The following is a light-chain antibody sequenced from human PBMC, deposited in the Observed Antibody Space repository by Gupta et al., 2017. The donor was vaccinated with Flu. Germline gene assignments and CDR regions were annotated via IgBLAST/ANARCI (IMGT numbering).Light chain of an antibody. Sequence: RVTGSCSGSSFTVGSNTACWYQQPPGAAPNLLIFNDNQRPSGVPDRFAGSRSGTSASLTTSVLPAEEEADYYGASWDDSSNVCVFGSGTKLTVL. CDR3: ASWDDSSNVCV. CDR1: SFTVGSNT. CDR2: NDN. V-gene: IGLV1-44*01. J-gene: IGLJ1*01.